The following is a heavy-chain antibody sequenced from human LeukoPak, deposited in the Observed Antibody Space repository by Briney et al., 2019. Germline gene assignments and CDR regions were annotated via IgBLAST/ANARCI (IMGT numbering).Heavy chain of an antibody. CDR1: GFTFSSYE. V-gene: IGHV3-48*03. D-gene: IGHD1-26*01. CDR3: ARDLRGSYHN. Sequence: GGSLRLSCAASGFTFSSYEMNWVRQAPGKGLEWVSYIGSSGSTIYYADSVKGRFTISRDNAKNSLYLQMNSLRAEDTAVYYCARDLRGSYHNWGQGTLVTVSS. CDR2: IGSSGSTI. J-gene: IGHJ4*02.